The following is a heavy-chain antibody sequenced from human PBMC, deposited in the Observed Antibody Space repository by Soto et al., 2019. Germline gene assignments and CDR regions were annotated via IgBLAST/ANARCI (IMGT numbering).Heavy chain of an antibody. J-gene: IGHJ6*02. V-gene: IGHV1-3*01. D-gene: IGHD4-4*01. CDR1: GYTFTSYA. Sequence: QVQLVQSGAEVKKPGASVKVSCKASGYTFTSYAMHWVRQAPGQRLEWMGWINAGNGNTKYSQKFQGRVTITRDTSASTAYMELSSLRSEDTAVYYCARAVYSTVRAPPLGMDVWDQGTTVTVSS. CDR3: ARAVYSTVRAPPLGMDV. CDR2: INAGNGNT.